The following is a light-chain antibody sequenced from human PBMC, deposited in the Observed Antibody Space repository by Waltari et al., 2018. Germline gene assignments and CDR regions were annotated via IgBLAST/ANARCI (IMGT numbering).Light chain of an antibody. CDR2: GAS. V-gene: IGKV3-20*01. J-gene: IGKJ5*01. CDR1: QSVSSSY. Sequence: IVLTQSPGTLSLSPGERATLSCRASQSVSSSYLAWYQQKPGQAPRLLIYGASSRATGIPDRFSGSGSGTDFTLTISRLEPEDFAVYYCQQYGSSRSITFGQGTRLEIK. CDR3: QQYGSSRSIT.